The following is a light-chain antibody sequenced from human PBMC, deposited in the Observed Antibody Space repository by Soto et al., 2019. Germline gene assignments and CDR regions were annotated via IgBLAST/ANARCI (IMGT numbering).Light chain of an antibody. J-gene: IGLJ1*01. V-gene: IGLV1-44*01. CDR2: SNN. Sequence: SVLTQPPPASGTPGQRGTISCSGSSSNIGSNTVNWYQQLPGTAPKLLIYSNNQRPSGVPERFSGSKSGTSASLAISGLQSEDEADYYCAAWDDSLNGYVFGTGTKVTVL. CDR1: SSNIGSNT. CDR3: AAWDDSLNGYV.